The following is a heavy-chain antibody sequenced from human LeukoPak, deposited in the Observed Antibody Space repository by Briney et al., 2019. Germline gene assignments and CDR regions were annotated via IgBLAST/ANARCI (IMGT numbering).Heavy chain of an antibody. CDR2: ISTSGTYI. D-gene: IGHD3-3*01. J-gene: IGHJ5*02. CDR1: GFSFSDYS. V-gene: IGHV3-21*01. CDR3: ARDFAFSYP. Sequence: GGSLTLSCAVSGFSFSDYSMHWVRQAPGKGPEWVSSISTSGTYIHYADSVKGRFTISRDNAKNSLFLQMDSLRAEDTAMYYCARDFAFSYPWGQGTLVTVSS.